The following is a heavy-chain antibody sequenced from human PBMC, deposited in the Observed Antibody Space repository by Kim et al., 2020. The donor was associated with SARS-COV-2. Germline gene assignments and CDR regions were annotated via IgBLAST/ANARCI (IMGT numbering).Heavy chain of an antibody. CDR3: ARERNRAAASDY. Sequence: GGSLRLSCAASGFTFSTFSMNWVRQAPGKGLEWVSYITSSSRTIYYADSVKGRFTISRDNAKNSLYLQMNSLRDEDTAVYYCARERNRAAASDYWGQGTLVTVSA. CDR1: GFTFSTFS. J-gene: IGHJ4*02. CDR2: ITSSSRTI. V-gene: IGHV3-48*02. D-gene: IGHD2-2*01.